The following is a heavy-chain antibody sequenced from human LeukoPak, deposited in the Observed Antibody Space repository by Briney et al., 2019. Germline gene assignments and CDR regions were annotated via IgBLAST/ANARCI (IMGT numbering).Heavy chain of an antibody. D-gene: IGHD3-3*01. CDR1: GFTFSSYA. CDR2: ISGSGGST. Sequence: GSLRLSCAASGFTFSSYAMSWVRQAPGKGLEWVSAISGSGGSTYYADSVKGRFTISRDNSKNTLYLQMNSLRAEDTAVYYCAKEYYDFWSGYSVFDYWGQGTLVTVSS. V-gene: IGHV3-23*01. J-gene: IGHJ4*02. CDR3: AKEYYDFWSGYSVFDY.